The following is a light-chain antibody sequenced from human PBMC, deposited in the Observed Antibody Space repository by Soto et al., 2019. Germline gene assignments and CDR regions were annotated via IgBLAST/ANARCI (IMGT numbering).Light chain of an antibody. CDR3: QQYGSPPPRT. Sequence: EIVLTQSPGTLSLSPGERATLSCRASQSVSSSYLAWYQQKPGQAPRLLIYGASSRATGIPDRFSGSGSGTDFALAISRREPEDFAVSSCQQYGSPPPRTFGQGTKLEIK. CDR1: QSVSSSY. CDR2: GAS. V-gene: IGKV3-20*01. J-gene: IGKJ2*01.